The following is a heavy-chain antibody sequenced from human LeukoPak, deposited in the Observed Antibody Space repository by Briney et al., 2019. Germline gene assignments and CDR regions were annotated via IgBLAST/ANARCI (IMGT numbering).Heavy chain of an antibody. Sequence: PGGSLRLFCAASGFTFSSYAMSWVRQAPGKGLEWVSAISGSGGSTYYADSVKGRFTISRDNSKNTLYLQMNSLRAEDTAVYYCAKPEGEVVTPYDAFDIWGQGTMVTVSS. CDR2: ISGSGGST. J-gene: IGHJ3*02. CDR3: AKPEGEVVTPYDAFDI. V-gene: IGHV3-23*01. D-gene: IGHD2-15*01. CDR1: GFTFSSYA.